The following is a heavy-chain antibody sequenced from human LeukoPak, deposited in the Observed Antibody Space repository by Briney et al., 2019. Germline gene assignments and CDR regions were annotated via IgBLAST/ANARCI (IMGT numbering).Heavy chain of an antibody. CDR1: GFTFSSYG. CDR3: ARDRIAVAATYYYYGMDV. CDR2: IWYDGSNK. Sequence: GRSLRLSCAASGFTFSSYGMHWVRQAPGKGLEWVAVIWYDGSNKYYADSVKGRFTISRDNSKNTLYLQMNSLRAEDTAVYYCARDRIAVAATYYYYGMDVWGQGTTVTVS. V-gene: IGHV3-33*01. J-gene: IGHJ6*02. D-gene: IGHD6-19*01.